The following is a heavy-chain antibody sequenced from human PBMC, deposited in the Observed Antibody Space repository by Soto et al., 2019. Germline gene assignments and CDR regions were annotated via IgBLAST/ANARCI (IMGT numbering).Heavy chain of an antibody. V-gene: IGHV3-23*01. CDR1: GFTFSSYA. CDR3: AKDSVITFGGVIANDY. J-gene: IGHJ4*02. Sequence: EVQLLESGGGLVQPGGSLRLSCAASGFTFSSYAMSWVRKAPGKGLEWVSAISGSGGSTYYADSVKGRFTISRDNSKNTLYLQMNSLRAEDTAVYYCAKDSVITFGGVIANDYWGQGTLVTVSS. D-gene: IGHD3-16*02. CDR2: ISGSGGST.